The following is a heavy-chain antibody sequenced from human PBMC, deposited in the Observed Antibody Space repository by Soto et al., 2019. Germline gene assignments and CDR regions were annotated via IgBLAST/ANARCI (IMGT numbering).Heavy chain of an antibody. J-gene: IGHJ6*02. Sequence: PSETLSLTCAVYGGSFSGYYWSWIRQPPGKGLEWIGEINHSGSTNYNPSLKSRVTTSVDTSKNQFSLKLSSVTAADTAVYYCARGYYGSGRLSRYYGMDVWGQGTTVTVSS. D-gene: IGHD3-10*01. V-gene: IGHV4-34*01. CDR1: GGSFSGYY. CDR2: INHSGST. CDR3: ARGYYGSGRLSRYYGMDV.